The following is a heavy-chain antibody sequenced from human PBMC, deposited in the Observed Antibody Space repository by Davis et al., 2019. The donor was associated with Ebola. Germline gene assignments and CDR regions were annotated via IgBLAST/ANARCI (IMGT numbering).Heavy chain of an antibody. D-gene: IGHD6-13*01. CDR2: ISNTAKTI. CDR1: GFTFRSWD. Sequence: GGSLRLSCAASGFTFRSWDMNWVRQAPGKGLEWVSYISNTAKTIYYADSVKGRFVISRDNARNSVYLQMDSLRAEDTGVYYCARIIAASAPFDYRGQGTPVTVSS. CDR3: ARIIAASAPFDY. J-gene: IGHJ4*02. V-gene: IGHV3-48*03.